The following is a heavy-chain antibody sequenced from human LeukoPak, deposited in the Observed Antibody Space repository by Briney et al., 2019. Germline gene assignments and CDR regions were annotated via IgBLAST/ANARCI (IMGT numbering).Heavy chain of an antibody. CDR3: AKEMAPEGYSYGYDY. CDR1: GFTFSSSA. Sequence: GGSLRLSCAASGFTFSSSAMSWVRQAPGKGLEWVSNISGGGSGGSTYYADSVKGRFTISRDNSKNTLYLQMNSLRADDTAVYYCAKEMAPEGYSYGYDYWGQGTLVTVSS. D-gene: IGHD5-18*01. V-gene: IGHV3-23*01. J-gene: IGHJ4*02. CDR2: ISGGGSGGST.